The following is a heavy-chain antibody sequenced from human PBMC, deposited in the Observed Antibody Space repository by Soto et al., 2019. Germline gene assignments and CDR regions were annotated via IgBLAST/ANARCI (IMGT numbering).Heavy chain of an antibody. V-gene: IGHV1-18*01. Sequence: AAVKVSCKASGYTFTSYGISWVRQAPGQGLEWMGWISAYNGNTNYAQKLQGRVTMTTDTSTSTAYMELRSLRADDTAVYYCARDIRCGEFNWFDPWGHGTRVTVSX. D-gene: IGHD3-10*01. CDR2: ISAYNGNT. CDR1: GYTFTSYG. CDR3: ARDIRCGEFNWFDP. J-gene: IGHJ5*02.